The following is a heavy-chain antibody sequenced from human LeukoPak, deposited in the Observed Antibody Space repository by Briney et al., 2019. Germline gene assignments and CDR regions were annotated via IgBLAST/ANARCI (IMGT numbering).Heavy chain of an antibody. D-gene: IGHD1-26*01. J-gene: IGHJ5*02. CDR1: GYTFTSYG. Sequence: ASVKVSCKASGYTFTSYGISWVRQAPGQGLEWMGWISAYNGNTNYAQKLQGRVTMTTDTSTSTAYMELRSPRSDDTAVYYCARGANIVGATTDWFDPWGQGTLVTVSS. CDR2: ISAYNGNT. CDR3: ARGANIVGATTDWFDP. V-gene: IGHV1-18*01.